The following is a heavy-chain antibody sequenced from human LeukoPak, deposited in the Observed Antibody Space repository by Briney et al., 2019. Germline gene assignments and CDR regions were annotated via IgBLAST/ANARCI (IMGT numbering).Heavy chain of an antibody. Sequence: GGSLRLSCAASGFTFSSYWMAWVRQAPGKGLEWVANIRQDGGEIYYVDSVKGRFTISRDNAKNSLYLQMNSLRAEDTAVYYCARDKGSYDSDFWGQGTLVTVSS. V-gene: IGHV3-7*01. D-gene: IGHD5-18*01. J-gene: IGHJ4*02. CDR3: ARDKGSYDSDF. CDR1: GFTFSSYW. CDR2: IRQDGGEI.